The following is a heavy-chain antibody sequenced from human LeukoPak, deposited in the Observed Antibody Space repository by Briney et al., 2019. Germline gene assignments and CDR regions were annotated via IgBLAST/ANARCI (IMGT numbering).Heavy chain of an antibody. CDR2: ISSNGGST. CDR3: VKDPGWLQTTYYFDS. V-gene: IGHV3-64D*09. Sequence: PGGSLRLSCSASGFTFSSYAMHWVRQAPGKGLDYVSAISSNGGSTYYADSVKGRFTISRDNSKNTLYLQMSSLRAEDTAVYYWVKDPGWLQTTYYFDSWGQGTLVTVSS. CDR1: GFTFSSYA. D-gene: IGHD5-24*01. J-gene: IGHJ4*02.